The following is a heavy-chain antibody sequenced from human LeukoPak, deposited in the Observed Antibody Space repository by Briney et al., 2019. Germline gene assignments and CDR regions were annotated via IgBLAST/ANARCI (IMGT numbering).Heavy chain of an antibody. CDR2: IYYRGSA. J-gene: IGHJ6*03. CDR1: GGSISSYY. CDR3: ARHTGYCSSTSCYGHYYYMDV. V-gene: IGHV4-59*08. Sequence: PSETLSLTCTVSGGSISSYYWSWILQPPGKGLEWIGFIYYRGSANYNPSLKSRVTISVDTSKNQFSLKLSSVTAADTAVYYCARHTGYCSSTSCYGHYYYMDVWGKGTTVTVSS. D-gene: IGHD2-2*01.